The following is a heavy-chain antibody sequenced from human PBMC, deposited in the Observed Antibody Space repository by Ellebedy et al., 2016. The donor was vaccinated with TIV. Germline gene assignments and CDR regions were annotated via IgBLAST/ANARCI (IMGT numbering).Heavy chain of an antibody. D-gene: IGHD2-21*01. CDR3: TKENCINCNGDFYFGY. CDR2: ISRTGSHT. Sequence: GESLKISXAASGFTFDTYAMSWVRQAPGKGLEWVSAISRTGSHTFYGDSVRGRFTISRDNSKNTLYLQMNSLRAEDTAVYYCTKENCINCNGDFYFGYWGQGTLVAVSS. CDR1: GFTFDTYA. J-gene: IGHJ4*02. V-gene: IGHV3-23*01.